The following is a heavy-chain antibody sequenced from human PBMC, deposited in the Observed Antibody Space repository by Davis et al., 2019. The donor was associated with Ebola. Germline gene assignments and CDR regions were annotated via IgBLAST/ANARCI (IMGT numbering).Heavy chain of an antibody. CDR2: MNPHSGGT. D-gene: IGHD3-3*01. J-gene: IGHJ4*02. V-gene: IGHV1-2*06. CDR3: ARDPSGVAPFDY. CDR1: GYTFTGYH. Sequence: AASVKVSCKASGYTFTGYHMHWVRQAPGQGLEWMGRMNPHSGGTNYAQKFQGRVTMISDTSISTAYMELSSLRSEDTAVYYCARDPSGVAPFDYWGQGTLVTVSS.